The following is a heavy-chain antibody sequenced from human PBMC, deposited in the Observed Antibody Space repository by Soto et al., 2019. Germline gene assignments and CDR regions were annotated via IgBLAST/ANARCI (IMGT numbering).Heavy chain of an antibody. CDR2: IYATGTT. V-gene: IGHV4-4*07. J-gene: IGHJ5*02. D-gene: IGHD1-1*01. CDR1: GASISGFY. CDR3: VRDGTKTLRDWFDP. Sequence: XETLSLACTVSGASISGFYWSWIRKSAGKGLEWIGRIYATGTTDYNPSLKSRVMMSVDTSKKQFSLKLRSVTAADTAVYYCVRDGTKTLRDWFDPWGQGISVTVSS.